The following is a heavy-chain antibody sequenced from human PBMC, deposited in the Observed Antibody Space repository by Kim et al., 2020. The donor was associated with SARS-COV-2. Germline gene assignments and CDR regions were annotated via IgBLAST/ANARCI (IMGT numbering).Heavy chain of an antibody. V-gene: IGHV1-24*01. CDR1: GYTLTELS. Sequence: ASVKVSCKVSGYTLTELSMHWVRQAPGKGLEWMGGFDPEDGETIYAQKFQGRVTMTEDTSTDTAYMELSSLRSEDTAVYYCATANWGVGATGVLPFDIWGQGTMVTVSS. J-gene: IGHJ3*02. D-gene: IGHD1-26*01. CDR3: ATANWGVGATGVLPFDI. CDR2: FDPEDGET.